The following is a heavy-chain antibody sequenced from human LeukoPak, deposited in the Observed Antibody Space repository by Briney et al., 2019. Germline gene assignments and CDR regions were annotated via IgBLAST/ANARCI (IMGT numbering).Heavy chain of an antibody. CDR2: AYFNGIT. D-gene: IGHD3-10*01. V-gene: IGHV4-59*11. CDR1: GVSITSHF. J-gene: IGHJ4*02. CDR3: ARGEGSPGALDH. Sequence: PSETLSLTCTVSGVSITSHFWSWIRQSPGQGLEWIGYAYFNGITNYNPSLKSRVTISVDTSKNQFSLRLSSVTAADTAVYYCARGEGSPGALDHWGQGTLVTVSS.